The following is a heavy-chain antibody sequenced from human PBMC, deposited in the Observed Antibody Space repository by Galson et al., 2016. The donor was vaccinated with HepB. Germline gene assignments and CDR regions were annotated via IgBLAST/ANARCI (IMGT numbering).Heavy chain of an antibody. CDR1: GYRFTSYG. CDR2: ISASNGNT. Sequence: SVKVSCKASGYRFTSYGSSWLRQAPGQGLEWMGWISASNGNTDYPQKFQGRVTMTTDTSTNTAYMEMRSLRSDDTAVYYCARVLPGDSSGTWFDCWGQGTLVTVSS. D-gene: IGHD3-22*01. J-gene: IGHJ4*02. V-gene: IGHV1-18*01. CDR3: ARVLPGDSSGTWFDC.